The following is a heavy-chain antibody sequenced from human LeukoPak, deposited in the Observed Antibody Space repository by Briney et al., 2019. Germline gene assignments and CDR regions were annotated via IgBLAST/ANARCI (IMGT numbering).Heavy chain of an antibody. CDR2: LGIAGDT. J-gene: IGHJ4*02. Sequence: GGSLRLSCAASGFTVSSYAMHWVRQPIGKGLEWVSALGIAGDTFYPGSVKGRFAISRENAKNSLYLQMNSLRAEDTAMYYCARQKQSHGNFDYWGQGTLVTVSS. V-gene: IGHV3-13*01. D-gene: IGHD1-26*01. CDR3: ARQKQSHGNFDY. CDR1: GFTVSSYA.